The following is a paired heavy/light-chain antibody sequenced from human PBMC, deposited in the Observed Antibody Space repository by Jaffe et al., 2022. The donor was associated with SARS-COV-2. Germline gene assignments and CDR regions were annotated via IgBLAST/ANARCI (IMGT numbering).Light chain of an antibody. V-gene: IGKV2-24*01. CDR2: KIS. CDR3: MQATQFPPYT. J-gene: IGKJ2*01. Sequence: DIVMTQTPLSSPVTLGQPASISCRSSQSLVHSDGNTYLSWLQQRPGQPPRLLIYKISNRFSGVPDRFSGSGAGTDFTLKISRVEAEDVGVYYCMQATQFPPYTFGQGTKLEIK. CDR1: QSLVHSDGNTY.
Heavy chain of an antibody. CDR2: IWYDGSNK. Sequence: QVQLVESGGGVVQPGRSLRLSCAASGFTFSSYGMHWVRQAPGKGLEWVAVIWYDGSNKYYADSVKGRFTISRDNSKNTLYLQMNSLRAEDTAVYYCAREKYYDFWSGYPWGWDYYGMDVWGQGTTVTVSS. D-gene: IGHD3-3*01. CDR1: GFTFSSYG. J-gene: IGHJ6*02. V-gene: IGHV3-33*01. CDR3: AREKYYDFWSGYPWGWDYYGMDV.